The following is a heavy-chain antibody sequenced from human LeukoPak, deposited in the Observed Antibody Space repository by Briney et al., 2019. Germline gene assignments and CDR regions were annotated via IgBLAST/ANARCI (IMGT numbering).Heavy chain of an antibody. Sequence: PSETLSLTCAVYGGSFSGYYWSWIRQPPGKGLEWIGEINHSGSTNYNPSLKSRVTISVDTSKNQFSLKLSSVTAADTAVYYCAREQITTVRGVNYYYYGMDVWGQGTTVTVSS. D-gene: IGHD3-10*01. J-gene: IGHJ6*02. CDR2: INHSGST. CDR1: GGSFSGYY. V-gene: IGHV4-34*01. CDR3: AREQITTVRGVNYYYYGMDV.